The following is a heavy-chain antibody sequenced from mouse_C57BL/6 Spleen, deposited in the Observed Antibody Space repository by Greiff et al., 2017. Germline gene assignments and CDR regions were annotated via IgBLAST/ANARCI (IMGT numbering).Heavy chain of an antibody. V-gene: IGHV2-9-1*01. CDR2: IWIGGGT. CDR1: GFSLTSYA. Sequence: VQLQESGPGLVAPSQSLSITCTVSGFSLTSYAISWVRQPPGKGLEWLGVIWIGGGTNYNSALKSRLSISKDNSKSQVFLKMNSLQTDDTARYYCASYYGSSTGFAYWGQGTLVTVSA. D-gene: IGHD1-1*01. J-gene: IGHJ3*01. CDR3: ASYYGSSTGFAY.